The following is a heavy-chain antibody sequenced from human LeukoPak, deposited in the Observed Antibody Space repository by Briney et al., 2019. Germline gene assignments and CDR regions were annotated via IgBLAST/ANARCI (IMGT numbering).Heavy chain of an antibody. CDR1: GYTFTGYY. V-gene: IGHV1-2*02. Sequence: ASVKVSCKASGYTFTGYYIHWVRQAPGQGLEWMGWINPNSGGTYYAQKFQGRVTMTRDTSISTAYMELSRLRSDDTAVYYCARSIAAADCFDPWGQGTLVTVSS. D-gene: IGHD6-13*01. CDR3: ARSIAAADCFDP. J-gene: IGHJ5*02. CDR2: INPNSGGT.